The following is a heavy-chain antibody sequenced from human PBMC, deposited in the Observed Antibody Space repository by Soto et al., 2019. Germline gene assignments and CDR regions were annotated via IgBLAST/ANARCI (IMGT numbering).Heavy chain of an antibody. Sequence: ASVKVSCKASGYTFTSYGISWVRQAPGQGLEWMGWISAYNGNTNYAQKLQGRVTMTTDTSTSTAYMELRSLRSDDTAVYYCARETGPARPAFNYYGMDVWGQGTTVTVSS. D-gene: IGHD6-6*01. CDR3: ARETGPARPAFNYYGMDV. CDR1: GYTFTSYG. J-gene: IGHJ6*02. V-gene: IGHV1-18*01. CDR2: ISAYNGNT.